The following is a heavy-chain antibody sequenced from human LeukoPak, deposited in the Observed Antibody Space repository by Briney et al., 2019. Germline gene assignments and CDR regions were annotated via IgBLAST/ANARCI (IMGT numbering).Heavy chain of an antibody. Sequence: NPSETLSLTCTVSGGSISSSSYYWGWIRQPPGKGLEWIGSIYYSGSTYYNPSLKRRVTISVDTSKNQFSLKLSSVTAADTAVYYCARVGQWGQGTLVTVSS. CDR2: IYYSGST. V-gene: IGHV4-39*01. CDR3: ARVGQ. J-gene: IGHJ4*02. D-gene: IGHD1-26*01. CDR1: GGSISSSSYY.